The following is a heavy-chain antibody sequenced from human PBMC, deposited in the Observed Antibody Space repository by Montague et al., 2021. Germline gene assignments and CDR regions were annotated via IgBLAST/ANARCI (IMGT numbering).Heavy chain of an antibody. CDR3: ARSLYCRGGSCYSGFDP. CDR1: GDSISSYEYY. V-gene: IGHV4-39*01. CDR2: IYYNGTT. J-gene: IGHJ5*02. Sequence: ETLSLTCSVSGDSISSYEYYWGWIRQPPGKGLEFIGVIYYNGTTYHNPSLKSRVTVSMDTSKNQFSLKLSSVTAADTAVYYCARSLYCRGGSCYSGFDPWGQGTLVTASS. D-gene: IGHD2-15*01.